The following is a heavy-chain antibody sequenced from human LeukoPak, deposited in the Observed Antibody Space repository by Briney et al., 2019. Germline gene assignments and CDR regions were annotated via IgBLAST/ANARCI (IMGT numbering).Heavy chain of an antibody. V-gene: IGHV6-1*01. Sequence: SQTLSLTCAISGDSVSSNSVAWNWIRQSPSRGLEWLGRTYYGSKWYNDYAVSVKGRITINPDTSKNQFSLQLNSVTPEDTAVYYCARGANSAFDIWGLGTMVTVSS. D-gene: IGHD1-26*01. CDR2: TYYGSKWYN. J-gene: IGHJ3*02. CDR1: GDSVSSNSVA. CDR3: ARGANSAFDI.